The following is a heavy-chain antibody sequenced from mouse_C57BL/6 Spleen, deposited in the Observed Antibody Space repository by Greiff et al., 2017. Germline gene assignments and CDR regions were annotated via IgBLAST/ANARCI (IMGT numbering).Heavy chain of an antibody. D-gene: IGHD2-4*01. CDR3: ARDDYDGGDYFDY. CDR1: GFNIKNTY. V-gene: IGHV14-3*01. CDR2: IDPANGNT. J-gene: IGHJ2*01. Sequence: VQLKESVAELVRPGASVKLSCTASGFNIKNTYMHWVKQRPEQGLEWIGRIDPANGNTKYAPKFQGKATITADTSSNTAYLQLSSLTSEDTAIYYCARDDYDGGDYFDYWGQGTTLTVSS.